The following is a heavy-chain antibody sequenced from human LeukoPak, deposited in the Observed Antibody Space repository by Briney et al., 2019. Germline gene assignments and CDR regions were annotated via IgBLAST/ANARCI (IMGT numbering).Heavy chain of an antibody. V-gene: IGHV3-23*01. Sequence: GGSLRLSCAASGFTFSSYAMSWVRQAPGKGLEWVSAISGSGGSTYYADSVKGRFTISRDNSKNTLYLQMNSLRAEDTAVYYCAKGVVPAARPYYYHGTDVWGKGTTVTVSS. CDR2: ISGSGGST. CDR1: GFTFSSYA. D-gene: IGHD2-2*01. CDR3: AKGVVPAARPYYYHGTDV. J-gene: IGHJ6*04.